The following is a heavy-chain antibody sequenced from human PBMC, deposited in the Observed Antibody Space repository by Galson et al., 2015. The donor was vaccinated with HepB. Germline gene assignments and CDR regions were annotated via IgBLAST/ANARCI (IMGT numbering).Heavy chain of an antibody. J-gene: IGHJ5*02. CDR2: VFYTGST. CDR1: GGSISNYY. V-gene: IGHV4-59*01. Sequence: ETLSLTCTVSGGSISNYYWSWIRQSPGKGLEWIGYVFYTGSTNYNPSLKSPVTISVDTSKNQFSLKLKSVTAADTAVYYCARDHMYHFWSGEFDPWGQGTLVTVSS. CDR3: ARDHMYHFWSGEFDP. D-gene: IGHD3-3*01.